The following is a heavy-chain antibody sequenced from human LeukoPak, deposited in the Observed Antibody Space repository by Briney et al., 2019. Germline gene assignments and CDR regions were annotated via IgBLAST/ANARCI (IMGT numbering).Heavy chain of an antibody. J-gene: IGHJ4*02. CDR2: FDPEDDEI. Sequence: GASVKVSCKVSGYTLTELSMHWVRQAPGKGLEWMGGFDPEDDEIIYAQRFQGRVTMTEDASTDTAYMELRSLRSEDTAVYYCATETGNFYFYSWGQGTLGTVSS. V-gene: IGHV1-24*01. CDR3: ATETGNFYFYS. CDR1: GYTLTELS. D-gene: IGHD1-7*01.